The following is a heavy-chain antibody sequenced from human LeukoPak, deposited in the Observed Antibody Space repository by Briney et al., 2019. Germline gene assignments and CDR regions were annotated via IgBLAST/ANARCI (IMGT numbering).Heavy chain of an antibody. CDR1: GGTFSSYA. CDR3: ARSEAGGWPDYYYYGMDV. Sequence: GSSVKVSCKASGGTFSSYAISWVRQAPGQGLERMGGIIPIFGTANYAQKFQGRVTITADESTSTAYMELSSLRSEDTAVYYCARSEAGGWPDYYYYGMDVWGQGTTVTVSS. CDR2: IIPIFGTA. V-gene: IGHV1-69*01. J-gene: IGHJ6*02. D-gene: IGHD6-19*01.